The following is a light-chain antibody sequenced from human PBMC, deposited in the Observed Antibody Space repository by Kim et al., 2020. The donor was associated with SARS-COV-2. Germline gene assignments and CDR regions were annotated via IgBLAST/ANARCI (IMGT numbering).Light chain of an antibody. V-gene: IGLV1-40*01. J-gene: IGLJ2*01. CDR1: SSNIGAGYD. CDR3: QSYDSSLSGWGV. Sequence: QSVLTQPPSVSGAPGQRVTISCTGSSSNIGAGYDVHWYQQLPGTAPKLLISGSFNRSSGVPDRFSGSKSGTSASLAITGLQAEDEADYYCQSYDSSLSGWGVFGGGTQLTVL. CDR2: GSF.